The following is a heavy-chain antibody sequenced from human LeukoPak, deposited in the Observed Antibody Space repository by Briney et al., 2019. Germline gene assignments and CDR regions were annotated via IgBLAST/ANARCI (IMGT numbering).Heavy chain of an antibody. D-gene: IGHD3-10*01. Sequence: SETLSLTCIVSDGSISSSSYYWGWIRQPPGKGLEWIGSIYYSGSTYYNPSLKSRITISVDTSKNQFSLKLSSVTAADTAVYYCARRTYSGAFDIWGQGTMVTISS. J-gene: IGHJ3*02. V-gene: IGHV4-39*01. CDR3: ARRTYSGAFDI. CDR1: DGSISSSSYY. CDR2: IYYSGST.